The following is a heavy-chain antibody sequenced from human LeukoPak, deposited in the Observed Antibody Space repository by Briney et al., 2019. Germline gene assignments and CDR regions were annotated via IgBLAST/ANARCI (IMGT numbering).Heavy chain of an antibody. Sequence: GGSLRLSCALSGFSVSDYYISWVRQAPGKGLEWVSVIYSGGITSYADSVKGRFTLSRDTSKNTLYLQMNSLRVDDTAVYYCVRDKGIGTVMDYWGQGTLVIVSS. CDR2: IYSGGIT. D-gene: IGHD1-26*01. J-gene: IGHJ4*02. CDR3: VRDKGIGTVMDY. V-gene: IGHV3-53*01. CDR1: GFSVSDYY.